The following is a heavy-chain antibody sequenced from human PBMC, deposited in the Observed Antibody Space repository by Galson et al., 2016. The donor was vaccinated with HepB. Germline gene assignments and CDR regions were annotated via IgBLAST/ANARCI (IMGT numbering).Heavy chain of an antibody. Sequence: PALVKPTQTLTLTCTFSGFSLSTNGVCVSWIRQPPGKALEWLALIDWDDDKYYSRFLKTRLTISKDTSKKQVVLTMTNMDPVDTATYYCARTDYSSGWNLVGDWGRGTLVTVSS. CDR1: GFSLSTNGVC. CDR3: ARTDYSSGWNLVGD. D-gene: IGHD6-19*01. V-gene: IGHV2-70*01. J-gene: IGHJ4*02. CDR2: IDWDDDK.